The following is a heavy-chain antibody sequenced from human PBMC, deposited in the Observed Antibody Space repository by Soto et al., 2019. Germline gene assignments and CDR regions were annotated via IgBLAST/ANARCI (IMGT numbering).Heavy chain of an antibody. CDR1: GGSFSGYY. J-gene: IGHJ5*02. V-gene: IGHV4-34*01. CDR3: ARVRGDYYDSSGYRNWFDP. Sequence: PSEPLSLTCAVYGGSFSGYYWSWIRQPPGKGLEWIGEINHSGSTNYNPSLKSRVTISVDTSKNQFSLKLSSVTAADTAVYYCARVRGDYYDSSGYRNWFDPWGQGTMVTVYS. D-gene: IGHD3-22*01. CDR2: INHSGST.